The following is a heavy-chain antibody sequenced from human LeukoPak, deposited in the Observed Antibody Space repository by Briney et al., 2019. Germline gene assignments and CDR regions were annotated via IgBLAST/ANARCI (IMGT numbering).Heavy chain of an antibody. Sequence: SETLSLTGTVSGGSISSGDYYWSWIRQPPGKGLEWIGYIYYSGSTYYNPSLKSRVTISVDTSKNQFSLKLSSVTAADTAVYYCARDSSSWYSYGMDVWGKGTTVTVSS. CDR2: IYYSGST. V-gene: IGHV4-30-4*01. D-gene: IGHD6-13*01. J-gene: IGHJ6*04. CDR3: ARDSSSWYSYGMDV. CDR1: GGSISSGDYY.